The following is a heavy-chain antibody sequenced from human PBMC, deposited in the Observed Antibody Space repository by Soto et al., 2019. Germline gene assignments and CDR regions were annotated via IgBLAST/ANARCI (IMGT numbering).Heavy chain of an antibody. CDR3: AREDCRRTSCSYSSGLYVFDY. V-gene: IGHV4-30-4*01. CDR2: IYYSGST. CDR1: GGSISSGDYY. J-gene: IGHJ4*02. Sequence: QVQLQESGPGLVKPSQTLSLTCSVSGGSISSGDYYWSWIRQPPGKGLEWIGYIYYSGSTYYNPSLKSRITISLDTSKNQFSLKLSSVTAADTAVYYCAREDCRRTSCSYSSGLYVFDYWGQGTLVTLSS. D-gene: IGHD2-2*01.